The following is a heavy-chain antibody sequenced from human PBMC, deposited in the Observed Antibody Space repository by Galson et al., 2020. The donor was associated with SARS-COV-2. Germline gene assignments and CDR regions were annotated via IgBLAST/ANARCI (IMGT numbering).Heavy chain of an antibody. Sequence: ASVKVSCKASGYTFTANYIHWVRQAPRQGLEWMGWINTKSGDTKCAQKFQGWVTMTRDTSISTHYMEVGRLGDDDTAVYYCARGSGSSWYDYWGQGTLVTVSS. D-gene: IGHD6-13*01. J-gene: IGHJ4*02. CDR2: INTKSGDT. CDR1: GYTFTANY. CDR3: ARGSGSSWYDY. V-gene: IGHV1-2*04.